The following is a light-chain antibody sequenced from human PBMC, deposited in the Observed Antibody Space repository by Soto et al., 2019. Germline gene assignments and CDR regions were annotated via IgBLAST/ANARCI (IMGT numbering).Light chain of an antibody. CDR2: EVN. CDR3: ASYAGNNHPVR. Sequence: QSALTQPPSSSGSPGQSVTISCTGTSLDVGGYNWVSWYQQHPGKAPKFMIYEVNRRPSGVPGRFSGSKSGNPASLTISGRQTDDEADYYCASYAGNNHPVRFGGGTKVTVL. CDR1: SLDVGGYNW. J-gene: IGLJ2*01. V-gene: IGLV2-8*01.